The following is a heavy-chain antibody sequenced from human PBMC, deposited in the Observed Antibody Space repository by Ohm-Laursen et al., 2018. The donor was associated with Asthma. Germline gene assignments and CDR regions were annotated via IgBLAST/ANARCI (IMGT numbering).Heavy chain of an antibody. CDR2: IYNGGST. CDR1: GITVSVNY. Sequence: SLRLSCAASGITVSVNYMSWVRQAPGKGLEWVPVIYNGGSTYHADSVMGRFTISRDNSKNTLYLQMNSLRGEDTAVYYCVRAHSGSYSYAFDIWSQGTVVTVSS. D-gene: IGHD1-26*01. J-gene: IGHJ3*02. CDR3: VRAHSGSYSYAFDI. V-gene: IGHV3-53*01.